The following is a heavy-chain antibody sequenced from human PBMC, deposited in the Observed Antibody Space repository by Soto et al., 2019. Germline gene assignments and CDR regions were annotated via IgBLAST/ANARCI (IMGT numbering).Heavy chain of an antibody. V-gene: IGHV3-21*01. J-gene: IGHJ4*02. CDR2: ISSSSNFK. Sequence: EVQLVESGGGLVKPGESLRLSCTVSGFALSSYAMTWVRQAPGKGLEWLASISSSSNFKYYGDSVKGRFIISRDNAKNSLYLQMNSLRVEDTAMYFCTTEEFDVDYWGQGTLVTVSS. CDR3: TTEEFDVDY. CDR1: GFALSSYA. D-gene: IGHD3-10*01.